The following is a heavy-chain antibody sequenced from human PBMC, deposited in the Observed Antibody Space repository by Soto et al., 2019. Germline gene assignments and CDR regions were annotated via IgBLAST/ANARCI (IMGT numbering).Heavy chain of an antibody. CDR3: ARVGRKCYDFLGWGCFDF. Sequence: QVQLVESGGGVVQPGRSLRLSCAASGFTFSSYGMHWVRQAPGKGLEWVAVIWYDGSNKYYADSVKGRFTISRDNSKNTLYLQMNSLRDEDTAVYYCARVGRKCYDFLGWGCFDFWGQGTLVNVSS. CDR2: IWYDGSNK. CDR1: GFTFSSYG. D-gene: IGHD3-3*01. V-gene: IGHV3-33*01. J-gene: IGHJ4*02.